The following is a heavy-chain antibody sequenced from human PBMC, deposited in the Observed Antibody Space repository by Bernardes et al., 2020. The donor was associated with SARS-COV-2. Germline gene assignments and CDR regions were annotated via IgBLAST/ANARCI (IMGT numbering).Heavy chain of an antibody. CDR1: GFTFDDYN. J-gene: IGHJ6*02. CDR3: AKDIEVGGVWGGMDV. Sequence: GGLRLSCVASGFTFDDYNMYWVRQAPGKGLEWVSLITWDGSGSWYGDSVKGRFTISRDNSKNSLYLQMNSLRTEDTAFYYCAKDIEVGGVWGGMDVWGQGTTVTVSS. CDR2: ITWDGSGS. D-gene: IGHD3-16*01. V-gene: IGHV3-43*01.